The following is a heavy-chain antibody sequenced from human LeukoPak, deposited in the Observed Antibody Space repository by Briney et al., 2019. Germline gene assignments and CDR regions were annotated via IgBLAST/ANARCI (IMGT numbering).Heavy chain of an antibody. CDR1: GFIFNNYW. Sequence: PGGSLRLSCAASGFIFNNYWMYWVRQAPGRGLVWVSRINRDGSSTAYADSVKGRFTISRDSAKNTLYLQMNSLRAEDTAVYYCARSRYQLPIYFDYWGQGTLVTVSS. CDR3: ARSRYQLPIYFDY. J-gene: IGHJ4*02. CDR2: INRDGSST. V-gene: IGHV3-74*01. D-gene: IGHD2-2*01.